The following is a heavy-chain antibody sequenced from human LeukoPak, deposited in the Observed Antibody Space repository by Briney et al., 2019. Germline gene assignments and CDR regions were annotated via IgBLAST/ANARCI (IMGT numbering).Heavy chain of an antibody. D-gene: IGHD3-10*01. CDR3: AASLWFGINPEY. CDR1: GGSFSAYY. J-gene: IGHJ4*02. CDR2: INHSGST. V-gene: IGHV4-34*01. Sequence: SETLSLTCAVYGGSFSAYYWSWIRQPPGKGLEWIGEINHSGSTNYNPSLKSRVTISVDTSKNQFSLKLSSVTAADTAVYYCAASLWFGINPEYWGQGTLVTVSS.